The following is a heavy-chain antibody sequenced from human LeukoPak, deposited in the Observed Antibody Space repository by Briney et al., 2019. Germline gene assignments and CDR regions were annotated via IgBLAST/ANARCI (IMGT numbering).Heavy chain of an antibody. D-gene: IGHD5-24*01. CDR1: GYTFSSYN. Sequence: GASVKVSCKASGYTFSSYNMHWVRQAPGQGLEWMGVIDPSGGSTSYPQKFQGRVTMTRDMSTSTVYMELSSLRSEDTAVYYCTRAVEMATNFFDNWGQGTLVTVSS. CDR2: IDPSGGST. CDR3: TRAVEMATNFFDN. V-gene: IGHV1-46*01. J-gene: IGHJ4*02.